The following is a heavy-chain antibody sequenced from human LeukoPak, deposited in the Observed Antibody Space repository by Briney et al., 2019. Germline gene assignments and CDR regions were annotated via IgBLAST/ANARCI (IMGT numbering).Heavy chain of an antibody. CDR3: ARGSSLAY. Sequence: SGGSLRLSCAAPGFTLSIYWMTSVRQAPAKGLEWVGNIKKDGREKYYEDTLKGRFTSSRDNAKNSLYLQMNSLRAEDTAFYYCARGSSLAYWGQGTLVTVSS. CDR1: GFTLSIYW. CDR2: IKKDGREK. D-gene: IGHD6-6*01. J-gene: IGHJ4*02. V-gene: IGHV3-7*01.